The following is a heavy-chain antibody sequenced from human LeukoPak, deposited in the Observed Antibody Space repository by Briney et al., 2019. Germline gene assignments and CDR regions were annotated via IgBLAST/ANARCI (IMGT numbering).Heavy chain of an antibody. CDR3: AKGTYSAYNSGCAY. CDR2: ISGSGGST. J-gene: IGHJ4*02. D-gene: IGHD5-12*01. Sequence: GGSLRLSCAASGFTFSSYAMSWVRQAPGKGLEWVSAISGSGGSTYYVDSVKGRFTISRDNSKNTLYLQMNSLRAEDTALYYCAKGTYSAYNSGCAYWGQGTLVTVSS. CDR1: GFTFSSYA. V-gene: IGHV3-23*01.